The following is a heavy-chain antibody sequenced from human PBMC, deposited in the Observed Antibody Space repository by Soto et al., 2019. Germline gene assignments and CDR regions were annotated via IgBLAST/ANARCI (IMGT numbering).Heavy chain of an antibody. CDR1: GYTFTSYG. CDR3: AREDITGPTSDP. CDR2: ISAYNGNT. D-gene: IGHD1-20*01. J-gene: IGHJ5*02. Sequence: ASVKVSCKASGYTFTSYGISWVRQAPGQGLEWMGWISAYNGNTNYAQKLQGRVTMTTDTSTSTAYMELRSLRSDDTAVYSCAREDITGPTSDPLGQGTLVTVSS. V-gene: IGHV1-18*01.